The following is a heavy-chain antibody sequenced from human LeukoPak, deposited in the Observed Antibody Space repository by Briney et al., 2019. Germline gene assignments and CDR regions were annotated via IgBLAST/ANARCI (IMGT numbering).Heavy chain of an antibody. CDR3: ASFQTINLGTQKNDY. V-gene: IGHV3-21*01. CDR2: ISSSSSYI. Sequence: GGSLRLSCAASGFTFSSYSMNWVRQAPGKGLEWVSSISSSSSYIYYADSVKGRFTISRDNAKNSLYLQMNSLRAEDTAVYYCASFQTINLGTQKNDYWGQGTLVTVSS. J-gene: IGHJ4*02. CDR1: GFTFSSYS. D-gene: IGHD7-27*01.